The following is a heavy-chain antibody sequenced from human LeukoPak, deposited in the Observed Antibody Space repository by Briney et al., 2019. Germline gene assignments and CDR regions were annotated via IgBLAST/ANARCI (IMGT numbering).Heavy chain of an antibody. CDR2: IYSGGST. Sequence: GGSLRLSCAASGFTVNNNYMSWVRQAPGKELEWVSVIYSGGSTYYADSVKGRFTISRDNSKNTLYLQMNSLRAEDTAVYYCASGLRWATGYDYWGQGTLVTVSS. CDR1: GFTVNNNY. D-gene: IGHD4-23*01. J-gene: IGHJ4*02. CDR3: ASGLRWATGYDY. V-gene: IGHV3-53*01.